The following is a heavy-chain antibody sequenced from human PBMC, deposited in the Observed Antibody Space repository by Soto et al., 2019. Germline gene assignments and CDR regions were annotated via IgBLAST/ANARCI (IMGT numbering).Heavy chain of an antibody. J-gene: IGHJ3*02. CDR3: ARDLYRSRWYLDALNI. V-gene: IGHV6-1*01. CDR2: TYYRSKWYN. D-gene: IGHD6-19*01. CDR1: GDSVSSNSAA. Sequence: SQTLSLTCAISGDSVSSNSAAWNWIRQSPSRGLEWLGRTYYRSKWYNDYAVSVKSRITINPDTSKNQFSLQLNSVTPEDTAVYYCARDLYRSRWYLDALNIRGEAAMVSVTS.